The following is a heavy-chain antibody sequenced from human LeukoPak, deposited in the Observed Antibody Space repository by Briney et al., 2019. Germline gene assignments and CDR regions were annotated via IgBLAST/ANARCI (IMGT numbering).Heavy chain of an antibody. J-gene: IGHJ4*02. V-gene: IGHV2-5*01. CDR3: AHRRIRDGYNARYFDY. D-gene: IGHD5-24*01. Sequence: SGPTLVNPTQTLTLTCTFSGFSLSTSGVGVGWIRQPPGKALEWLALIYWNDDKRYSPSLKSRLTITKDTSKNQVVLTMTNTDPVDTATYYCAHRRIRDGYNARYFDYWGQGTLVTVSS. CDR2: IYWNDDK. CDR1: GFSLSTSGVG.